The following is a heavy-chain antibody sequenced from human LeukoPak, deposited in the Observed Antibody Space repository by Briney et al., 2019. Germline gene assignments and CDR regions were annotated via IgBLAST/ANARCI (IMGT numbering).Heavy chain of an antibody. D-gene: IGHD4-11*01. CDR2: IRHAGNRE. CDR1: GFSFNIFG. V-gene: IGHV3-30*02. J-gene: IGHJ4*02. CDR3: AKDIDPYSNYCDSFDV. Sequence: GGSLRLSSAASGFSFNIFGMHRGPQAPGKGLDGLAFIRHAGNRESYADSVKGRFTLSRDNSKNTLYLQMNSLRGDDTAVYYCAKDIDPYSNYCDSFDVWGQGILVTVSS.